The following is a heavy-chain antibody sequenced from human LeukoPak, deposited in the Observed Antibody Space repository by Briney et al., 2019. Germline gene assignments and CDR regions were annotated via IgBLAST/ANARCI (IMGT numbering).Heavy chain of an antibody. D-gene: IGHD3-22*01. V-gene: IGHV1-69*06. CDR3: ARGAHYHDSSEGFDY. CDR2: IIPIFGTA. CDR1: GGTFSTYA. Sequence: GASVKVSCKASGGTFSTYAISWVRQAPGQGLEWMGRIIPIFGTANYAQKFQGRVTITADKSTSAAYMELSSLRSEDTAVYYCARGAHYHDSSEGFDYWGQGTLVSVSS. J-gene: IGHJ4*02.